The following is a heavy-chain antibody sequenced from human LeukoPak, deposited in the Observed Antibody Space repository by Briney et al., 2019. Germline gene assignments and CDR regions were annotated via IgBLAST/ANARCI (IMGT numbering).Heavy chain of an antibody. CDR2: MNPNNGNT. V-gene: IGHV1-8*01. CDR3: ARGFYYYGLDV. Sequence: EASVKVSCKASGYTFTRYDINWVRQAPGQGLEWFGWMNPNNGNTGYAQKFQGRVTMTRSTSIDTAYMELNTLTSDDTAAYYCARGFYYYGLDVWGQGTTVTVSS. CDR1: GYTFTRYD. J-gene: IGHJ6*02.